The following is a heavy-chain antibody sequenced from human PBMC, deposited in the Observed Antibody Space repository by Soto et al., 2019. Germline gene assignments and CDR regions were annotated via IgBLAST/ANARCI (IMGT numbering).Heavy chain of an antibody. J-gene: IGHJ3*02. V-gene: IGHV3-23*01. CDR2: ITASGGTT. Sequence: PGGSLRLSCAASGFTFGSYSMSWVRQAPGKGLEWVSHITASGGTTYYADSVKGRFTISRDISRNTLYLQMNSLRAEDTALYYCAKGIQVNWNYDAFHSWGQGTMVTVS. D-gene: IGHD1-7*01. CDR3: AKGIQVNWNYDAFHS. CDR1: GFTFGSYS.